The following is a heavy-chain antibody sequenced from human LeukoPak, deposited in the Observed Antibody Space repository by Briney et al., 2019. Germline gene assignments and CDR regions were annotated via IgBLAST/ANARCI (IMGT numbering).Heavy chain of an antibody. CDR1: GVTFSSYA. D-gene: IGHD2-2*01. V-gene: IGHV1-69*01. J-gene: IGHJ4*02. CDR2: IITIFGTA. CDR3: ARDLYRTSCYV. Sequence: SVKLSCTASGVTFSSYAISWVRQAPGQGLEWMGGIITIFGTANYAQKFQGRVTITADESTSTAYMQLSSLRSEDTAVYYCARDLYRTSCYVWGQGTLVTVSS.